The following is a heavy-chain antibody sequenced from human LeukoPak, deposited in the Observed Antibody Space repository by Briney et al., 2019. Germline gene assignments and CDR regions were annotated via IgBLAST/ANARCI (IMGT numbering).Heavy chain of an antibody. J-gene: IGHJ6*02. V-gene: IGHV3-23*01. Sequence: GGSLRLSCAASGFTFSSYAMSWVRQAPGKGLEWVSAISGSGGSTYYADSVKGRFTISRDNSRNTLYLQMNSLRAEDPAVYYCAKARLAVAHYYSGMDVWGQGTTVTVSS. CDR3: AKARLAVAHYYSGMDV. D-gene: IGHD6-19*01. CDR2: ISGSGGST. CDR1: GFTFSSYA.